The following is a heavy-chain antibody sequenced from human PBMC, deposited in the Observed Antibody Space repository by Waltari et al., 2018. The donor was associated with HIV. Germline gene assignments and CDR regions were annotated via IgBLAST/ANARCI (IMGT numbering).Heavy chain of an antibody. Sequence: QMQLLQSGPEVKKPGASVKISCKTSGFRFTDSAIQWVRQARGQRPEWIGWIIVGSGNTDYTQKFKPRVTISRDMSRSTAYMEMNSLNVDDTAIYYCVSHMKWRLGTPVTVSS. V-gene: IGHV1-58*02. CDR1: GFRFTDSA. J-gene: IGHJ4*02. CDR3: VSHMK. CDR2: IIVGSGNT.